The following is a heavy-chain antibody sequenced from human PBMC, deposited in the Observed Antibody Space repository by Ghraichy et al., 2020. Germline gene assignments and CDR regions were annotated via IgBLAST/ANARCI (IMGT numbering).Heavy chain of an antibody. Sequence: GGSLRLSCAASGFTFSSYAMSWVRQAPGKGLEWVSAISGSGGSTYYADSVKGRFTISRDNSKNTLYLQMNSLRAEDTAVYYCASPLARRRVGVTAMWGYWGQGTLVTVSS. CDR2: ISGSGGST. V-gene: IGHV3-23*01. D-gene: IGHD2-21*02. CDR3: ASPLARRRVGVTAMWGY. CDR1: GFTFSSYA. J-gene: IGHJ4*02.